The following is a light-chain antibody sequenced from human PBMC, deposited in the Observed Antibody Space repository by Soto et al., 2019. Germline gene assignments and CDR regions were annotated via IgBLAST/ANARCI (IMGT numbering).Light chain of an antibody. V-gene: IGLV1-40*01. J-gene: IGLJ3*02. CDR1: SSNIGAGYD. CDR2: GDT. CDR3: QSYDSSLSGSV. Sequence: QAVVTQPPSVYGAPGQRVTISCTGSSSNIGAGYDVHWYQQVPGTAPKILIYGDTNRPSGVPDRFSGSKSGTSASLAITGLQAEDEADYYCQSYDSSLSGSVFGGGTQLTVL.